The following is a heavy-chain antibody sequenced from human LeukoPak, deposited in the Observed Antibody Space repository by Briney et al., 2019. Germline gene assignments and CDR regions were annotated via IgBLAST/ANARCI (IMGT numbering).Heavy chain of an antibody. D-gene: IGHD6-6*01. CDR2: ISSSSSYI. J-gene: IGHJ3*02. CDR1: GFTFSSYS. Sequence: GGSLRLSCAASGFTFSSYSMNWVRQAPGKGLEWVSSISSSSSYIYYADSVKGRFTISRDNAKNSLYLQMNSLRAEDTAVYYCARVKLSSSLRNAFDIWGQGTMVTVSS. V-gene: IGHV3-21*01. CDR3: ARVKLSSSLRNAFDI.